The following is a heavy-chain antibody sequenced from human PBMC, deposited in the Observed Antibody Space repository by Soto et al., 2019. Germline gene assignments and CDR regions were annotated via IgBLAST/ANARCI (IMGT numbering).Heavy chain of an antibody. J-gene: IGHJ6*02. CDR1: GYSFTSYW. CDR2: IYPGDSDT. Sequence: PGESLKISCKGSGYSFTSYWIGWVRQMPGKGLEWMGIIYPGDSDTRYSPSSQGQVTISADKSISTAYLQWSSLKASDTAMYYCARTIYPYSYGYRTRFSRYYYYYYGMDVWGQGTTVTVSS. V-gene: IGHV5-51*01. D-gene: IGHD5-18*01. CDR3: ARTIYPYSYGYRTRFSRYYYYYYGMDV.